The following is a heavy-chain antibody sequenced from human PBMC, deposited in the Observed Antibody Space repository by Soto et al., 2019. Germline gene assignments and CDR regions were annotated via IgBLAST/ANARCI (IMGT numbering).Heavy chain of an antibody. V-gene: IGHV4-31*03. Sequence: SETLSLTCSVSGGSISSGGYYWSWIRQHPGKGLEWIGYIYYSGSTYYNPSLKSRVTISVDTSKNQFSLKLSSVTAADTAVYYCARDRGRIFGVVSDAFDIWGQGTMVT. CDR2: IYYSGST. J-gene: IGHJ3*02. CDR3: ARDRGRIFGVVSDAFDI. CDR1: GGSISSGGYY. D-gene: IGHD3-3*01.